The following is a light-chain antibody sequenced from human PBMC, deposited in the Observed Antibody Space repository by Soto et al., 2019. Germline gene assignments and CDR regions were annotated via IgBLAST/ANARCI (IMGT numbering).Light chain of an antibody. V-gene: IGLV3-21*04. CDR3: QVWDSSSDHVV. CDR1: NIGSTS. CDR2: YDS. J-gene: IGLJ2*01. Sequence: SYELTQPPSVSVAPGKTARITCGKNNIGSTSVHWYQQRPGQAPLLVIYYDSDRPSGIPERFSGSNSGNTATLTISRVEAGDEADYYCQVWDSSSDHVVFGGGTKLTVL.